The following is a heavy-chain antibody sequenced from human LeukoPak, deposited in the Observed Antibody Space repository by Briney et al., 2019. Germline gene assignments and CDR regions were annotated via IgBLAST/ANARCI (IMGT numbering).Heavy chain of an antibody. CDR1: GFTFSTYS. J-gene: IGHJ4*02. V-gene: IGHV3-48*01. CDR3: AREGAFDIVATINYFDY. D-gene: IGHD5-12*01. Sequence: PGGSLRLSCAASGFTFSTYSMNWVRQAPGKGLEWVSYISSSLFTIYYADSVKGRFTISRDNAKNSLYLQMNSLRAEDTAVYYCAREGAFDIVATINYFDYWGQGTMVTVSS. CDR2: ISSSLFTI.